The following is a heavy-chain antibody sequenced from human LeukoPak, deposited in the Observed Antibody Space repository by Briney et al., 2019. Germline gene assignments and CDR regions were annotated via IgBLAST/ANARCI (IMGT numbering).Heavy chain of an antibody. V-gene: IGHV3-7*01. Sequence: GGSLRLSCAASGFTYSTYWMSWVRQAPGKGLEWVANINQDGSEKYYVDSVRGRFTISRDNAKNSLYLQMNSLRGEDTAVYYCARKAPFDYWGQGTLVTVSS. CDR3: ARKAPFDY. J-gene: IGHJ4*02. CDR1: GFTYSTYW. CDR2: INQDGSEK.